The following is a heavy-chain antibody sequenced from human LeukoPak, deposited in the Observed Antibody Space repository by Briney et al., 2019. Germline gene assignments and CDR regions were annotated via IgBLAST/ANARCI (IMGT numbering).Heavy chain of an antibody. CDR2: IYESGDI. V-gene: IGHV3-66*01. CDR3: ARDPSGTGTGFDI. Sequence: GGSLRLSCAALGFTVSRTYMRWVRQAPGKGLEWVSVIYESGDIYYSDCVRGGFAISRDNSKNTVYLQTNGLRGEDTAVYYCARDPSGTGTGFDIWGQGTMVTVSS. J-gene: IGHJ3*02. D-gene: IGHD3/OR15-3a*01. CDR1: GFTVSRTY.